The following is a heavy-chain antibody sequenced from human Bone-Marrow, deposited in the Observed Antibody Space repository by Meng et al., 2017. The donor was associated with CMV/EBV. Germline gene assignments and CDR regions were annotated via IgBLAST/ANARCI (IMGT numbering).Heavy chain of an antibody. Sequence: GGSLRLSCAASGFTFDDYAMHWVRQAPGKGLEWVSGISWNSGSIGYADSVKGRFTISRDNAKNSLYLQMNSLRAEDTAVYYCAREEGSQGILTGWGQGTLVTVSS. CDR2: ISWNSGSI. J-gene: IGHJ4*02. CDR3: AREEGSQGILTG. CDR1: GFTFDDYA. V-gene: IGHV3-9*01. D-gene: IGHD3-9*01.